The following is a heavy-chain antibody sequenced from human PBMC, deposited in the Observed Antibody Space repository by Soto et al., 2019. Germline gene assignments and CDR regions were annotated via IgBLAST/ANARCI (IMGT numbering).Heavy chain of an antibody. CDR1: GGSISSYY. CDR2: IYYSGST. J-gene: IGHJ4*02. D-gene: IGHD3-16*01. CDR3: ARQTYDWIGGPLDY. Sequence: SETLSLTCTVSGGSISSYYWSWIRQPPGKGLEWIGYIYYSGSTNYNPSLKSRVTISVDTSKNQFSLKLSSVTAADTAVYYCARQTYDWIGGPLDYWGQGTLVTVSS. V-gene: IGHV4-59*08.